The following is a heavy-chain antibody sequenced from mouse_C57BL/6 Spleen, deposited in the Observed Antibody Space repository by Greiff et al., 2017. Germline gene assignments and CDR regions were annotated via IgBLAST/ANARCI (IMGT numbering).Heavy chain of an antibody. CDR3: ARDGGYDGGAYWYFDV. V-gene: IGHV1-81*01. CDR2: IYPRSGNT. Sequence: VQLQESGAELARPGASVKLSCKASGYTFTSYGISWVKQRTGQGLEWIGEIYPRSGNTYYNEKFKGKATLTADKSSSTAYMELRSLTSEDSAVYCCARDGGYDGGAYWYFDVWGTGTTVTVSS. J-gene: IGHJ1*03. D-gene: IGHD2-2*01. CDR1: GYTFTSYG.